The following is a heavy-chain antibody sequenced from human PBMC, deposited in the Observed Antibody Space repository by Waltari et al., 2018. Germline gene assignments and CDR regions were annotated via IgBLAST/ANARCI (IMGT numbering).Heavy chain of an antibody. V-gene: IGHV4-61*02. CDR3: ARVVSGTGANYYYRMDV. CDR1: GGSISSSSYY. J-gene: IGHJ6*02. Sequence: QVQLQESGPGLVKPSQTLSLTCHVSGGSISSSSYYWSWIRQPAGKGLEWIGRTYTSGNINYNPSLKSRVTISVDTSNNQFSLRLTSVTAADTAVYYCARVVSGTGANYYYRMDVWGQGTTVTVSS. D-gene: IGHD1-26*01. CDR2: TYTSGNI.